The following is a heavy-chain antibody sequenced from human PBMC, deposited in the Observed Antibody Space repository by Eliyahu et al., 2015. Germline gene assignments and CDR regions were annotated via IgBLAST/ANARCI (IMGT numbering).Heavy chain of an antibody. Sequence: QVQLVQSGAEVKKPGASVKVSCKASGYTFTGNYIHWVRQAPGQGLEWMGRINPNSGGTDMTRDTSIRTVYMELSRLQSDDTAVYFCARSFGGNSTPLDYWGQGTLVTVSS. CDR2: INPNSGGT. D-gene: IGHD4-23*01. CDR3: ARSFGGNSTPLDY. CDR1: GYTFTGNY. V-gene: IGHV1-2*06. J-gene: IGHJ4*02.